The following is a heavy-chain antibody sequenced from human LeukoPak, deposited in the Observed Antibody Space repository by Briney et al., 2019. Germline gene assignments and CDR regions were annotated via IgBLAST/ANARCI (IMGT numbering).Heavy chain of an antibody. Sequence: SSETLSLTCTVSGGSISSYYWGWIRQPPGKGLEWIGSIYYSGSTYYNPSLKSRVTISVDTSKNQFSLKLSSVTAADTAEYYCARDNAGYFDYWGEGTLVTASS. V-gene: IGHV4-39*07. CDR3: ARDNAGYFDY. J-gene: IGHJ4*02. CDR2: IYYSGST. CDR1: GGSISSYY. D-gene: IGHD2-8*01.